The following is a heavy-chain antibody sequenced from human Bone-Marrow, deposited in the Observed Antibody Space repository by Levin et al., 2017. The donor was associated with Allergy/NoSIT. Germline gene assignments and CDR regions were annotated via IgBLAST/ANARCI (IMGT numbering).Heavy chain of an antibody. CDR3: ARNTSPWGAHDAFDV. V-gene: IGHV4-30-4*01. CDR1: GASFDSSDYF. CDR2: MYYSGSV. J-gene: IGHJ3*01. Sequence: SQTLSLTCTVSGASFDSSDYFWSWIRQSPGKGLEWIGYMYYSGSVYYSPSLKSRVTISLDTSKNQFSLRLSSVTAADTAVYYCARNTSPWGAHDAFDVWGQGTMLTVSS. D-gene: IGHD2-2*01.